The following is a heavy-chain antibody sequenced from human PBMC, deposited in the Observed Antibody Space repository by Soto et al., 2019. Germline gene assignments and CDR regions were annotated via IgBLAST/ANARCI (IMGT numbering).Heavy chain of an antibody. D-gene: IGHD2-2*01. J-gene: IGHJ6*03. V-gene: IGHV1-3*01. CDR2: INAGNGNT. CDR1: GYTFTNHA. Sequence: ASVKASCKASGYTFTNHAVHWVRQAPGQRLEWMGWINAGNGNTRFSQNLQGRVTITRDTSARTVYMELSSLRSEDTAVYYCARGHLAVVPVASWFYYMDVWGKGTTVTVSS. CDR3: ARGHLAVVPVASWFYYMDV.